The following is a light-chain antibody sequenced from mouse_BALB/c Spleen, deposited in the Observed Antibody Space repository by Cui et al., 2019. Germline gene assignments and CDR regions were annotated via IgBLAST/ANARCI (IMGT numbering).Light chain of an antibody. Sequence: DIQTTQPPASLSVSVGETVTITRRAGGNSYSNLAWYEQKQGKSPQLLVYAATNLADGGPTRFSGSGSGTPYSLKINSLQSEDFGSYYCQHFWSTPRTFGGGTKLEIK. CDR3: QHFWSTPRT. V-gene: IGKV12-46*01. CDR1: GNSYSN. CDR2: AAT. J-gene: IGKJ1*01.